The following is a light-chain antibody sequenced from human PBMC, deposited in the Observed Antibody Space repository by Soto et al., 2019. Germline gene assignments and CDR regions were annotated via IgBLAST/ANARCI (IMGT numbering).Light chain of an antibody. Sequence: QPVLTQSPSASASLGPSVKITCTLSSAHSSYAIAWHQQQPEKGPRYLMKLNSDGSHSKGDGTPGRFSGSSSGAERYLTISRLQSEDEADYYCQTWGTGIHYVFGTGTKLTVL. CDR1: SAHSSYA. J-gene: IGLJ1*01. CDR2: LNSDGSH. CDR3: QTWGTGIHYV. V-gene: IGLV4-69*01.